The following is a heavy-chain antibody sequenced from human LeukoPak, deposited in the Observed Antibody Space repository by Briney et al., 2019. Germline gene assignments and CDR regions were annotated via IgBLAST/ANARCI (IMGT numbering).Heavy chain of an antibody. Sequence: PSETLSLTCAVYGGSFSGYYWSWIRQPPGKGLEWIGEINHSGSTNYNPSLKSRVTISVDTSKNKFSLKLSSVTAAATAVYYCARGRVAPTRYCSGGSCRSYFDYWGQGTLVTVSS. D-gene: IGHD2-15*01. CDR1: GGSFSGYY. J-gene: IGHJ4*02. CDR2: INHSGST. CDR3: ARGRVAPTRYCSGGSCRSYFDY. V-gene: IGHV4-34*01.